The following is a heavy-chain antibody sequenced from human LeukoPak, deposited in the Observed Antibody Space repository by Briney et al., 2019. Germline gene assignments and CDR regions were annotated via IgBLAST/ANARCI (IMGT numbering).Heavy chain of an antibody. V-gene: IGHV5-51*01. CDR3: ARLSTNCGGDCYPFDY. J-gene: IGHJ4*02. D-gene: IGHD2-21*02. CDR2: IYPGDSDT. Sequence: GESLKISCKGSGYSFTSYWIGWVRQMPGKGLEWMGIIYPGDSDTRYSPSFQGQVTISADKSISTAYLQWSSLKASDTATYYCARLSTNCGGDCYPFDYWGQGTLVTVSS. CDR1: GYSFTSYW.